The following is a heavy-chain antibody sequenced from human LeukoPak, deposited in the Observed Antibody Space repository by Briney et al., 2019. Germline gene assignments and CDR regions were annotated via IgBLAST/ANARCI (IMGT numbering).Heavy chain of an antibody. CDR3: AKDEEDKVTPDLGY. D-gene: IGHD4-23*01. CDR1: GFTFSSYG. V-gene: IGHV3-30*18. CDR2: ISYDGSNK. J-gene: IGHJ4*02. Sequence: GGSLRLSCAASGFTFSSYGMHWVRQAPGKGLEWVAVISYDGSNKYYADSVKGRFTISRDNSKNTLYLQMNSLRAEDTAVYYCAKDEEDKVTPDLGYWGQGTLVTVSS.